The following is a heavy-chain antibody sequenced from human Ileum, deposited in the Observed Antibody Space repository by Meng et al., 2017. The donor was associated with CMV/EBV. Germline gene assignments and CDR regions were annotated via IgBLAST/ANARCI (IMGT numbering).Heavy chain of an antibody. CDR2: IYSNGAT. CDR3: ARWGSGMSPTADWFDP. J-gene: IGHJ5*02. V-gene: IGHV4-4*07. Sequence: VHLPEAGPGLLKPSDTLSLIRTVSGDSMNDYFWTWIRQPAGKGLEWIGRIYSNGATNYNPSLQSRVTMSIDTSKNQFSLKVTSVTAADTAVYYCARWGSGMSPTADWFDPWGQGTLVTVSS. D-gene: IGHD2-15*01. CDR1: GDSMNDYF.